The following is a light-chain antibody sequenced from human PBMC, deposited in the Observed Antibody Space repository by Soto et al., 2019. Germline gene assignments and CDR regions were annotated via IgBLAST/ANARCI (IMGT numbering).Light chain of an antibody. CDR1: SSDVGGYNY. V-gene: IGLV2-14*01. CDR3: SSYTGSSTLV. J-gene: IGLJ7*01. CDR2: DVS. Sequence: QSVLTQPASVSGSPGQSITISCTGTSSDVGGYNYVSWYQQHPGKAPKLMIYDVSNRPSGVSNRFSDSKSGNTASLTIYGLQVEDEADYYCSSYTGSSTLVFGGGTQLTVL.